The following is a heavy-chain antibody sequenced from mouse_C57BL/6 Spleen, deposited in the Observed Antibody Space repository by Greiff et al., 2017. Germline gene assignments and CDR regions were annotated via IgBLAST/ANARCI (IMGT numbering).Heavy chain of an antibody. CDR3: ARAGTTVHYYAMDY. CDR1: GYTFTDYN. J-gene: IGHJ4*01. Sequence: VQLKESGPELVKPGASVKMSCKASGYTFTDYNMHWVKQSHGKSLEWIGYINPNNGGTSYNQKFKGKATLTVNKSSSTAYMELRSLTSEDSAVYYCARAGTTVHYYAMDYWGQGTSVTVSS. CDR2: INPNNGGT. D-gene: IGHD1-1*01. V-gene: IGHV1-22*01.